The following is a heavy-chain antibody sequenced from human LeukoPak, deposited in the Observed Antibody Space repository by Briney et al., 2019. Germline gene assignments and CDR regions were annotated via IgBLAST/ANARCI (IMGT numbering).Heavy chain of an antibody. CDR3: ARDPYYYDSSGNYAFDI. CDR1: GGSISSYY. D-gene: IGHD3-22*01. J-gene: IGHJ3*02. CDR2: IYYSGST. V-gene: IGHV4-59*12. Sequence: SETLSLTCTVSGGSISSYYWSWIRQPPGKGLEWIGSIYYSGSTYYNPSLKSRVTISVDTSKNQFSLKLSSVTAADTAVYYCARDPYYYDSSGNYAFDIWGQGTMVTVSS.